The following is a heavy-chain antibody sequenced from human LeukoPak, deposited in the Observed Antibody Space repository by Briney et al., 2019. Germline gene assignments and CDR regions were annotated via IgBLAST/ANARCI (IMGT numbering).Heavy chain of an antibody. V-gene: IGHV4-30-2*01. J-gene: IGHJ4*02. Sequence: SQTLSLTCAVSGGSISSGGYSWSWIRQPRGKGLEWIVYIYHSGSTYYNPSLKGRVTISVNRSKNQFSLKLSSVTAADTAVYYCARGRLLPNYWGQGTLVTVSS. CDR3: ARGRLLPNY. CDR2: IYHSGST. CDR1: GGSISSGGYS. D-gene: IGHD2-15*01.